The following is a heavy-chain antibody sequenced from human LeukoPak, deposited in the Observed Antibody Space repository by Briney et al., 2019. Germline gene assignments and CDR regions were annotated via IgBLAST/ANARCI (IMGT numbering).Heavy chain of an antibody. CDR2: IIPIFGTA. CDR3: ARDERYDDIVVVPAAPN. J-gene: IGHJ4*02. D-gene: IGHD2-2*01. Sequence: GASVKVSCKASGYTFTSYYMHWVRQAPGQGLEWMGGIIPIFGTANYAQKFQGRVTITADESTSTAYMELSSLRSEDTAVYYCARDERYDDIVVVPAAPNWGQGTLVTVSS. CDR1: GYTFTSYY. V-gene: IGHV1-69*13.